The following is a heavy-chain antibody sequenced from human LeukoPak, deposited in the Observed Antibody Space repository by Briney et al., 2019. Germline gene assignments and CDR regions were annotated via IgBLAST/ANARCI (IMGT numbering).Heavy chain of an antibody. CDR2: ITSSGADS. J-gene: IGHJ4*02. V-gene: IGHV3-23*01. D-gene: IGHD3-22*01. CDR3: AKGGAVVLTGFDS. Sequence: GGSLRLSCAASGFTFANYAMNWVRQAPGKGLEWVAVITSSGADSYYSDSVRGRFTISRDNSKNTLYLQMNSLRAEDTAAYYCAKGGAVVLTGFDSWGQGTLVSVSS. CDR1: GFTFANYA.